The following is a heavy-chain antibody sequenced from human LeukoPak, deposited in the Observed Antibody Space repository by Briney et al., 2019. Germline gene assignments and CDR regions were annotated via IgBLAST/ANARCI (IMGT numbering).Heavy chain of an antibody. CDR1: GGSFSGYY. V-gene: IGHV4-34*01. Sequence: NPSETLSLTCAVYGGSFSGYYWSWIRQPPGKGLEWIGEINHSGSTNYNPSLKSRVTISVDTSKNQFSLKLSSVTAADTAVYYCARSGSMVRGVPPRYFQHRGQGTLVTVSS. J-gene: IGHJ1*01. CDR3: ARSGSMVRGVPPRYFQH. CDR2: INHSGST. D-gene: IGHD3-10*01.